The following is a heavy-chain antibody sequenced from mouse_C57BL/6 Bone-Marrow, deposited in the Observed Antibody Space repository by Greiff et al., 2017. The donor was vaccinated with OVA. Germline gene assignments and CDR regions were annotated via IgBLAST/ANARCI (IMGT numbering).Heavy chain of an antibody. Sequence: QVQLQQSGAELARPGDSVKLSCKASGYTFTSYGISWVKQRTGQGLEWIGEIYPRSGNTYYNEKFKGKATLTADKSSSTAYMELRSLTSEDSAVYFCARSPFTTVVDYWGQGTTLTVSS. CDR3: ARSPFTTVVDY. CDR2: IYPRSGNT. CDR1: GYTFTSYG. V-gene: IGHV1-81*01. J-gene: IGHJ2*01. D-gene: IGHD1-1*01.